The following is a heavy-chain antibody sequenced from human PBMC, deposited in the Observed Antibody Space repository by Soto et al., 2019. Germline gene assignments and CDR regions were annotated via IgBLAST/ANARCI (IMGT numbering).Heavy chain of an antibody. D-gene: IGHD3-16*01. J-gene: IGHJ4*02. CDR1: GFTFDDNA. V-gene: IGHV3-9*01. Sequence: SLRVYCAVSGFTFDDNAMHWVRQGPEKGLEWVSGINWKSDIGYADSVKVRFTISRDNAENSLYLQMNSLRAEDTALYYCAISQDRGGRTTFIYWGQGTQVTVSS. CDR2: INWKSDI. CDR3: AISQDRGGRTTFIY.